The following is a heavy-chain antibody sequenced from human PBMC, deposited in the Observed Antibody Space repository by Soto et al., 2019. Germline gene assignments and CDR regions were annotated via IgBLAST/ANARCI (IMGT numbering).Heavy chain of an antibody. CDR2: IIPIFGTA. CDR1: GGTFSSYA. Sequence: SVKVSCKASGGTFSSYAISWVRQAPGQGLEWMGGIIPIFGTANYAQKFQGRVTITADESTSTAYMELSSLRSEDTAVYYCASRQVTAALYYYYYYGMDVWGQGTTVTVSS. CDR3: ASRQVTAALYYYYYYGMDV. V-gene: IGHV1-69*13. D-gene: IGHD2-2*01. J-gene: IGHJ6*02.